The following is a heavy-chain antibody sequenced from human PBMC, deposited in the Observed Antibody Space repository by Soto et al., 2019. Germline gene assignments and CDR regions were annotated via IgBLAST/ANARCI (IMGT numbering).Heavy chain of an antibody. CDR2: IDPSDSYT. D-gene: IGHD1-1*01. V-gene: IGHV5-10-1*01. J-gene: IGHJ3*01. CDR3: AARFSTNGPFEL. Sequence: PGESLKISWKGSGYSFTSYWISWVSQMPGRGLEWMGRIDPSDSYTNYSPSFQGHVTISADNSINTAYLQWSSLKAPDTGMYYCAARFSTNGPFELWGQGTKVTVSS. CDR1: GYSFTSYW.